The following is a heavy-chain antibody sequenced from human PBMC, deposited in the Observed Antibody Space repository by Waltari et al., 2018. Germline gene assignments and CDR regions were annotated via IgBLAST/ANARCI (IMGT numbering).Heavy chain of an antibody. CDR1: GFTFSSYA. D-gene: IGHD1-26*01. Sequence: EVQLLESGGGLVQPGGSLRLSCAASGFTFSSYAMSWVRQAPGKGLEWVSAISGSGGSTYYEDSVKGRFTISRDNSKNTLYLQMNSLRAEDTAVYYCAKVGWELLYWYGMDVWGQGTTVTVSS. J-gene: IGHJ6*02. CDR2: ISGSGGST. V-gene: IGHV3-23*01. CDR3: AKVGWELLYWYGMDV.